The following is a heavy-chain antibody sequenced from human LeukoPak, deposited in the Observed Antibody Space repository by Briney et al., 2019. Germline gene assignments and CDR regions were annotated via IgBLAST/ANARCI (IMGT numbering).Heavy chain of an antibody. V-gene: IGHV4-59*11. D-gene: IGHD4-17*01. CDR1: AASFSSHY. CDR3: ARDLVTVTKGFDI. CDR2: ISYIGST. Sequence: SETLSLTCAVSAASFSSHYWTWIRQSPGKGLEWIGYISYIGSTNYNPSLKSRVTISIDTSRNQFSLKLRSVTAADTAVYYCARDLVTVTKGFDIWGQGTMVSVPS. J-gene: IGHJ3*02.